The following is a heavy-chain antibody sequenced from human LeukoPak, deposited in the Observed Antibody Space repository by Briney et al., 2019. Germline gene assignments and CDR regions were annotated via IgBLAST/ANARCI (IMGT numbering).Heavy chain of an antibody. Sequence: SETLSLTCTVSGGSISSYYWSWIRQPAGKGLEWIGRIYTSGSTNYNPSLKSRVTMSVDTSKNQFSLKLSSVTAADTAVYYCARDYRLKRITMVRGAGDYMDVWGKGTTVTVSS. J-gene: IGHJ6*03. CDR3: ARDYRLKRITMVRGAGDYMDV. D-gene: IGHD3-10*01. CDR1: GGSISSYY. CDR2: IYTSGST. V-gene: IGHV4-4*07.